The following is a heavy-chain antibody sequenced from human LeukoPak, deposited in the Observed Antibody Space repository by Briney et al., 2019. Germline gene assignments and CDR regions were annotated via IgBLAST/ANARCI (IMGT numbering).Heavy chain of an antibody. CDR1: GGSFSTYY. J-gene: IGHJ4*02. D-gene: IGHD3-10*01. CDR3: ARAAMVRGGTAYRRIKYYFDY. Sequence: SETLSLTCAVYGGSFSTYYWSWIRQPPGKGLEWIGEINHSGSTNYNPSLKSRVTISVDTSKNQFSLKLSSVTAADTAVYYCARAAMVRGGTAYRRIKYYFDYWGQGTLVTVSS. V-gene: IGHV4-34*01. CDR2: INHSGST.